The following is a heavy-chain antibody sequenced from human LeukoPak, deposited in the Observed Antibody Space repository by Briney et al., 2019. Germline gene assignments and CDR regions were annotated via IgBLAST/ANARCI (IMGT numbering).Heavy chain of an antibody. CDR3: ARDVGGWFDP. V-gene: IGHV4-59*01. CDR2: IYYSGST. D-gene: IGHD1-26*01. CDR1: GGSISSYY. Sequence: SETLSLTCTVSGGSISSYYWSWIRQPPGKGLEWIGYIYYSGSTNYNPSLKSRVTISVDTSKNQFSLKLSSVTAADTAVYYCARDVGGWFDPWGQGTLVTVSS. J-gene: IGHJ5*02.